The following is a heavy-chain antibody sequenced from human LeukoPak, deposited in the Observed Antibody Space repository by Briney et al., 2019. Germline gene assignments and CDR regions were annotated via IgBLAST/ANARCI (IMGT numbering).Heavy chain of an antibody. D-gene: IGHD1-1*01. CDR3: ARAPSVGANAHNWFDP. CDR2: ISPSGGST. J-gene: IGHJ5*02. Sequence: ASVKVSCKASGYTFTSYYMHWVRQAPGQGLEWMGIISPSGGSTSYAQKFQGRVTMTRDTSTSTVYMELSSLRSEDTAVYYCARAPSVGANAHNWFDPWGQGTLVTVSS. CDR1: GYTFTSYY. V-gene: IGHV1-46*01.